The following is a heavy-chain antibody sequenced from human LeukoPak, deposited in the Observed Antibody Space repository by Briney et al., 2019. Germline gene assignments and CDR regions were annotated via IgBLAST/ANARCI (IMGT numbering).Heavy chain of an antibody. CDR3: ARDTWGSGYYFGYYYYYYMDV. J-gene: IGHJ6*03. CDR2: ISEDGSST. Sequence: PGGSLRLSCEASGFTFSSYWMHWVRQTPGKGLVWVSRISEDGSSTSYADSVKGRFTISRDNAKNSLYLQMNSLRAEDTAVYYCARDTWGSGYYFGYYYYYYMDVWGKGTTVTVSS. V-gene: IGHV3-74*01. D-gene: IGHD3-22*01. CDR1: GFTFSSYW.